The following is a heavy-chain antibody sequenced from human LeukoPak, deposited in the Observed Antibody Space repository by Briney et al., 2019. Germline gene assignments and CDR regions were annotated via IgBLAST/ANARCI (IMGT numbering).Heavy chain of an antibody. CDR3: ARAPMVRGVIVWFDP. V-gene: IGHV1-18*01. Sequence: ASVKVSCKASGYTFTSYGISWVRQAPGQGLEWMGWISAYNGNTNYAQKLQGRVTMTTDTSTSTAYVELRSLRSDDTAVYYCARAPMVRGVIVWFDPWGQGTLVTVSS. D-gene: IGHD3-10*01. J-gene: IGHJ5*02. CDR1: GYTFTSYG. CDR2: ISAYNGNT.